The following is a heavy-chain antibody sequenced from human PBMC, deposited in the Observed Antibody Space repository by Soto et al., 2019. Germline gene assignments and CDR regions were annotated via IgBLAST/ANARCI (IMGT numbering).Heavy chain of an antibody. CDR1: GFSLSTSGVG. CDR3: AHKGEGSRGFKY. CDR2: IYWDDGK. D-gene: IGHD1-26*01. Sequence: QITLKESGPTLVKPTQTLTLTCTFSGFSLSTSGVGVGWIRQPPGKALEWLGLIYWDDGKRYSTSLKCRLPIPKDTSRNQVVLTMTNMDPVDTATYYCAHKGEGSRGFKYWGQGTLVIVSS. V-gene: IGHV2-5*02. J-gene: IGHJ4*02.